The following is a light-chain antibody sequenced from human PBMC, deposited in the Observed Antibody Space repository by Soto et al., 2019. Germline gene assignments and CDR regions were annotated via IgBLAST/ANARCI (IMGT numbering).Light chain of an antibody. CDR2: GAS. Sequence: TQSPSTLSVSPGERATLSCRASQSVSSNLAWYQQKPGQAPRLIIYGASSRATGIPDRFSGSGSGTDFTLTISSLEPEDFAVYYCQQRSNWPITFGQGTRLEIK. J-gene: IGKJ5*01. V-gene: IGKV3-11*01. CDR1: QSVSSN. CDR3: QQRSNWPIT.